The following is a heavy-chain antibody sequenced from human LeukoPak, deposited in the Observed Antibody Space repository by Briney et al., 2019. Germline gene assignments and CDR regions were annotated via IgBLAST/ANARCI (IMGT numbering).Heavy chain of an antibody. CDR3: AREWDLPGAYYMDV. J-gene: IGHJ6*03. Sequence: VGALRLSCPASGCTFSSYSMNWVRQAPGKGLEGVSSISSSGNYIYYVDSVTDRFTISRDNAKTSLYLQMNSLRAEDTAVYYCAREWDLPGAYYMDVWGKGTTVTVSS. V-gene: IGHV3-21*01. CDR2: ISSSGNYI. CDR1: GCTFSSYS. D-gene: IGHD1-26*01.